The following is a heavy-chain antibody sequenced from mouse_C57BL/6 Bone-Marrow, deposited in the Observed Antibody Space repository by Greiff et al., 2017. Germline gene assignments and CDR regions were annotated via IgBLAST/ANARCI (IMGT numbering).Heavy chain of an antibody. V-gene: IGHV1-26*01. CDR3: ASPLIYFYGSSFAY. D-gene: IGHD1-1*01. CDR2: INPNNGGT. J-gene: IGHJ3*01. Sequence: VQLQQSGPELVKPGASVKISCKASGYTFTDYYMNWVKQSHGKSLEWIGDINPNNGGTSYNQKFKGKATLTVDKSSSTAYMELHSLTSEDSAVYFCASPLIYFYGSSFAYWGQGTLVTVSA. CDR1: GYTFTDYY.